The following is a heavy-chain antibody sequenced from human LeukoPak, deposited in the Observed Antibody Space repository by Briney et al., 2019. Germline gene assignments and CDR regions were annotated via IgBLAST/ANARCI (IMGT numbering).Heavy chain of an antibody. D-gene: IGHD2-8*02. CDR2: IYTSGST. Sequence: GSLRLSCAASGFTFSSYSMNWVRQAPGKGLEWIGRIYTSGSTNYNPSLKSRVTMSVDTSKNQFSLKLSSVTAADTAVYYCARDYWSTRPYDAFDIWGQGTMVTVSS. CDR1: GFTFSSYS. V-gene: IGHV4-4*07. J-gene: IGHJ3*02. CDR3: ARDYWSTRPYDAFDI.